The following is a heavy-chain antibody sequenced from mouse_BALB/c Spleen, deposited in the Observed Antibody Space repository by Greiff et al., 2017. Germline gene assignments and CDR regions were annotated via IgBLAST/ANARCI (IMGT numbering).Heavy chain of an antibody. Sequence: EVQLVESGPGLVKPSQSLSLTCSVTGYSITSGYYWNWIRQFPGNKLEWMGYISYDGSNNYNPSLKNRISITRDTSKNQFFLKLNSVTTEDTATYYCAGGGYYAAWFAYWGQGTLVTVSA. J-gene: IGHJ3*01. V-gene: IGHV3-6*02. CDR3: AGGGYYAAWFAY. CDR1: GYSITSGYY. D-gene: IGHD2-3*01. CDR2: ISYDGSN.